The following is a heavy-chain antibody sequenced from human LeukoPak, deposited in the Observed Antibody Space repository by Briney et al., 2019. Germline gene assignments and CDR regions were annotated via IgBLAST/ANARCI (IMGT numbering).Heavy chain of an antibody. Sequence: GRSLRLSCAASGFTFSSYGMHWVRQAPGKGLEWVAVISYDGSNKYYADSVKGRFTISRDNSKNTPYLQMNSLRAEDTAVYYCAKDLRWFGELLKSDYFDYWGQGTLVTVSS. D-gene: IGHD3-10*01. CDR1: GFTFSSYG. CDR3: AKDLRWFGELLKSDYFDY. CDR2: ISYDGSNK. V-gene: IGHV3-30*18. J-gene: IGHJ4*02.